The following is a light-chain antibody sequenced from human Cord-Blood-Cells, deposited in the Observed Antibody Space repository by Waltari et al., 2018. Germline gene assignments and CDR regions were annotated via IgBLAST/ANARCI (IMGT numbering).Light chain of an antibody. V-gene: IGLV2-23*01. CDR3: CSYAGSSTWV. CDR1: SSDVGSYNL. J-gene: IGLJ3*02. CDR2: EGS. Sequence: QSALTQPASVSGSPGQSITISCPGPSSDVGSYNLVPWYHQHPGKAPKLMIYEGSKRPSGVSNRFSGSKSGNTASLTISGLQAEDEADYYCCSYAGSSTWVFGGGTKLTVL.